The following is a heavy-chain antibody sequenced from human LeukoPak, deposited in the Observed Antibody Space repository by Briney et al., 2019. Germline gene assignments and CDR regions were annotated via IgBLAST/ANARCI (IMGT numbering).Heavy chain of an antibody. CDR2: IKQDGSEQ. CDR3: ARESIVVVPTTMDDASDI. J-gene: IGHJ3*02. V-gene: IGHV3-7*01. Sequence: GGSLRLSCAASGFTFSHYYMSWVRQAPGKGLEWVANIKQDGSEQFYMDSVKGRFTISRDNAKNALYLQMHSLRVEDTAVYYCARESIVVVPTTMDDASDIWGQGTMVTVSS. CDR1: GFTFSHYY. D-gene: IGHD2-2*01.